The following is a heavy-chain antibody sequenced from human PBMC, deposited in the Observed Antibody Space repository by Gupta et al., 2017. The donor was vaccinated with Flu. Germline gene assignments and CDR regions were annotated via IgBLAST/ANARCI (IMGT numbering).Heavy chain of an antibody. Sequence: QLQLQESRPALVKPSETLSLTCTVSGRSINSSRDYWGWLRPPPGPGLEWLPNLFFDGSSYYNPSRKSRVTMSVDTSKNQVSLKLKSGTKAETAVYYCARRIAEEGAGLGGLDPWGLGILVPIS. CDR3: ARRIAEEGAGLGGLDP. CDR2: LFFDGSS. J-gene: IGHJ5*02. CDR1: GRSINSSRDY. V-gene: IGHV4-39*01. D-gene: IGHD3-16*01.